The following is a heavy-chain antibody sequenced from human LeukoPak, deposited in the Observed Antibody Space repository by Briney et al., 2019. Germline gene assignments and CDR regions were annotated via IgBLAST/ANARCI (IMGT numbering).Heavy chain of an antibody. CDR3: ARYGYSYGYGIDY. D-gene: IGHD5-18*01. V-gene: IGHV3-21*01. CDR1: KFIFSNYW. CDR2: ISSSSSYI. Sequence: GGSLRLSCAASKFIFSNYWMTWVRQAPGKGLEWVSSISSSSSYIYYADSVKGRFTISRDNAKNSLYLQMNSLRAEDTAVYYCARYGYSYGYGIDYWGQGTLVTDSS. J-gene: IGHJ4*02.